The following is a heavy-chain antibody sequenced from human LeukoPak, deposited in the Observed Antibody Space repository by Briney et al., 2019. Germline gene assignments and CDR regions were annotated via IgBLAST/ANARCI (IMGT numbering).Heavy chain of an antibody. D-gene: IGHD3-10*01. CDR3: ARARGSGSPPDY. CDR2: INPNSGGT. Sequence: GPVKVSCKTSGYTFTGYYMHWVRQAPGQGLEWMGWINPNSGGTNYAQKFQGRVTMTRDKSIRTAYMELSRLRSDDTAVYYCARARGSGSPPDYWGQGTLVTVSS. V-gene: IGHV1-2*02. CDR1: GYTFTGYY. J-gene: IGHJ4*02.